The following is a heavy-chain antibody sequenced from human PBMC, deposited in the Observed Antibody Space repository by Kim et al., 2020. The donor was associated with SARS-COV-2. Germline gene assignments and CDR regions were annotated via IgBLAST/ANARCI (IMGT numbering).Heavy chain of an antibody. CDR2: INPSGGST. CDR3: ARDPHSNYDWFDP. V-gene: IGHV1-46*01. Sequence: ASVKVSCKASGYTFTSYDMHWVRQAPGQGLEWMGIINPSGGSTNYAQKFQGRVTMTRDTSTSTVYMELSSLRSEDTAVYYCARDPHSNYDWFDPWGQGTLVTVSS. J-gene: IGHJ5*02. D-gene: IGHD4-4*01. CDR1: GYTFTSYD.